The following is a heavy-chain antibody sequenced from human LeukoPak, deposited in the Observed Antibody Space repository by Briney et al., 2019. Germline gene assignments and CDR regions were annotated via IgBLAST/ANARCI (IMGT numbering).Heavy chain of an antibody. CDR1: GFSFSNFG. CDR2: MQYDGNDE. V-gene: IGHV3-30*02. Sequence: GGSLRLSCAASGFSFSNFGMHWVRQAPGKGLEWVAFMQYDGNDEYYADSVKGRFTTSRDNSKNTLYLQTNSLRAEDTAVYYCAKTGDVIVPAATDVWGKGTTVTVSS. D-gene: IGHD2-2*01. J-gene: IGHJ6*04. CDR3: AKTGDVIVPAATDV.